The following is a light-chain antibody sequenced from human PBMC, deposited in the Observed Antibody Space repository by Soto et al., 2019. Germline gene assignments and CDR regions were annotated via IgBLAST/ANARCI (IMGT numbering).Light chain of an antibody. CDR1: QHVIDY. CDR3: QQYNGYSTWT. CDR2: DAS. Sequence: DIRMTQSPSSLSAFVGDKVTITCRSTQHVIDYLNWYHFRPGKAPEVLVWDASSLQRGVPSRFSGSGSGTEFTLTISSLQPDDFATYYCQQYNGYSTWTFGQGTKVDIK. V-gene: IGKV1-5*01. J-gene: IGKJ1*01.